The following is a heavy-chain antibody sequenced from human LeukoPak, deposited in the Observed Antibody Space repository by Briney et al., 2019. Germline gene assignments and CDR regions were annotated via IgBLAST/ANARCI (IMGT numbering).Heavy chain of an antibody. CDR1: GFTFDDYA. CDR3: AKVYGSSPLDY. J-gene: IGHJ4*02. V-gene: IGHV3-23*01. D-gene: IGHD6-13*01. CDR2: ISGSGGST. Sequence: GGSLRLSCAASGFTFDDYAMHWVRQAPGKGLEWVSAISGSGGSTYYADSVKGRFTISRDNSKNTLYLQMNSLRAEDTAVYYCAKVYGSSPLDYWGQGTLVTVSS.